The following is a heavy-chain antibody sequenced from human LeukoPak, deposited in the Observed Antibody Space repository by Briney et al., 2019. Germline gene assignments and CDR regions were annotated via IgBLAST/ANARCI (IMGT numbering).Heavy chain of an antibody. CDR2: IYYSGST. CDR3: ASTSSSWSGYSDY. J-gene: IGHJ4*02. V-gene: IGHV4-39*07. Sequence: SETLSLTCTVSGGSISSSSYYWGWIRQPPGKGLEWIGSIYYSGSTYYNPSLKSRVTISVDTSKNQFSLKLSSVAAADTAVYYCASTSSSWSGYSDYWGQGTLVTVS. CDR1: GGSISSSSYY. D-gene: IGHD6-13*01.